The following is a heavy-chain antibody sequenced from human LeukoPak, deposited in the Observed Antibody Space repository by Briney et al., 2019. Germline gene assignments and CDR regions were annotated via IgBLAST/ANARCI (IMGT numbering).Heavy chain of an antibody. J-gene: IGHJ4*02. D-gene: IGHD6-13*01. CDR3: ARVGYSSSWLRKYFDY. CDR2: INHSGST. Sequence: SETLSLTCAVYGGSFSGYYWSWIRQPPGKGLEWIGEINHSGSTNYNPSLKSRVTISVDTSKNQFSLKLSSVTAADTAVYYCARVGYSSSWLRKYFDYWGQGTLVTVSS. CDR1: GGSFSGYY. V-gene: IGHV4-34*01.